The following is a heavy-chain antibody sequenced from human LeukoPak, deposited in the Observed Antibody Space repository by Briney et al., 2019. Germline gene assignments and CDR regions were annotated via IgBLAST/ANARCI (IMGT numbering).Heavy chain of an antibody. CDR1: GGSIISGDYY. D-gene: IGHD2-2*02. V-gene: IGHV4-30-4*08. Sequence: PSETLSLTCIVSGGSIISGDYYWSWIRQPPGKCLEWIGYIYHNGDTYYNPSFKSRVSISVDTSKNQISLMLSSVTAADTAVYYCARDGVVPAAINRAFDIWGQGSLVTVSS. CDR2: IYHNGDT. CDR3: ARDGVVPAAINRAFDI. J-gene: IGHJ3*02.